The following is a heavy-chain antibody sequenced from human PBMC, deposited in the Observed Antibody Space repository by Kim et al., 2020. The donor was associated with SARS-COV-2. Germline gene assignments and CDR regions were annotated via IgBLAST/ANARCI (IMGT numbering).Heavy chain of an antibody. CDR3: AAPTKYCSGGSCYVEKDWYFDL. J-gene: IGHJ2*01. CDR1: GGSISSYY. CDR2: IYYSGST. D-gene: IGHD2-15*01. V-gene: IGHV4-59*01. Sequence: SETLSLTCTVSGGSISSYYWSWIRQPPGKGLEWIGYIYYSGSTNYNPSLKSRVTISVDTSKNQFSLKLSSVTAADTAVYYCAAPTKYCSGGSCYVEKDWYFDLWGRGTLVTVSS.